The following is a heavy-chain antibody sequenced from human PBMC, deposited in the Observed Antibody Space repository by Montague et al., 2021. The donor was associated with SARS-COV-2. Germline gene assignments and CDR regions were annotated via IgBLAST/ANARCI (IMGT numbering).Heavy chain of an antibody. Sequence: SETLSLTCTVSGGSITNYYWTWIRQPPGKGLEWIGHIYYSGSTNFSPSFKGRGTMSIDASKNQFSLKLNSVTAADTAVYFCAREMGNDRICYPPRGWFDPWGQGTLVTVSS. CDR2: IYYSGST. V-gene: IGHV4-59*01. CDR1: GGSITNYY. J-gene: IGHJ5*02. D-gene: IGHD3-22*01. CDR3: AREMGNDRICYPPRGWFDP.